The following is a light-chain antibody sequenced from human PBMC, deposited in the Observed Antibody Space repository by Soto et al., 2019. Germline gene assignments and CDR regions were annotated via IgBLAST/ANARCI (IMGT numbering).Light chain of an antibody. CDR2: QDS. CDR3: QAWDSSTAGV. CDR1: KLGDKY. Sequence: SYELTQPPSVSVSPGQTASITCSGDKLGDKYACWYQQKPGQSPVLVIYQDSKRPSGIPERFSGSNSGNTATLTISGTHAMDEADYYCQAWDSSTAGVFGTGTKLTVL. V-gene: IGLV3-1*01. J-gene: IGLJ1*01.